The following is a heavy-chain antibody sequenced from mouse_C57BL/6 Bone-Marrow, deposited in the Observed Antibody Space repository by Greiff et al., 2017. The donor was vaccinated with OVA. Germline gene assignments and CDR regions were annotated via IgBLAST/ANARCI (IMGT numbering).Heavy chain of an antibody. CDR1: GFTFSDYG. V-gene: IGHV5-17*01. J-gene: IGHJ2*01. CDR2: ISSGSSTI. CDR3: AWSFYGSSPFGY. D-gene: IGHD1-1*01. Sequence: EVKLVESGGGLVKPGGSLKLSCAASGFTFSDYGMHWVRQAPEKGLEWVAYISSGSSTIYYADTVKGRFTISRDNAKNTLFLQMTSLRSEDTAMYYCAWSFYGSSPFGYWGQGTTLTVSS.